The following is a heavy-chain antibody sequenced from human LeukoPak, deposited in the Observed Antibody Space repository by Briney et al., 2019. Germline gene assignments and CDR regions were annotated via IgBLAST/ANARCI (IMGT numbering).Heavy chain of an antibody. V-gene: IGHV3-30*03. CDR1: GFTFSSYG. CDR3: ARLYGTRDILTGFMRPPYYFDY. Sequence: GGSLRLSCAASGFTFSSYGMHWVRQAPGKGLEWVAVISYDGSNKYYADSVKGRFTISRDNSKNTLYLQMNSLRAEDTAVYYCARLYGTRDILTGFMRPPYYFDYWGQGTLVTVSS. CDR2: ISYDGSNK. J-gene: IGHJ4*02. D-gene: IGHD3-9*01.